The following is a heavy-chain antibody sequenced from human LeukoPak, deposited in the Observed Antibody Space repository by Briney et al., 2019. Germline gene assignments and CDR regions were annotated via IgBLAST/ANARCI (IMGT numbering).Heavy chain of an antibody. CDR1: GFTFTSYA. CDR2: VSGGGGST. Sequence: QPGGSLRLSCAASGFTFTSYAMGWVRQAPGRGLEWVSTVSGGGGSTYYAVSLKGRFTISRDNSKNRLYLQMNSLRAEDTAVYYCARGTPFYYYYGMDVWGQGTTVTVSS. CDR3: ARGTPFYYYYGMDV. J-gene: IGHJ6*02. V-gene: IGHV3-23*01.